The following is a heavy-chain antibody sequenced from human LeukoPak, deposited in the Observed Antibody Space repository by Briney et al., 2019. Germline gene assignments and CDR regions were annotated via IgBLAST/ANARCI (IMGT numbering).Heavy chain of an antibody. V-gene: IGHV3-30*02. J-gene: IGHJ1*01. CDR1: GFTFTTYG. D-gene: IGHD2-2*01. CDR3: AKGCSSTSCSGYFQH. Sequence: GGSLRLSCAASGFTFTTYGMHWVRQAPGKGLEWVAFIRYDGSNIFYADSVKGRFTISRDNSKNTLYLQMNSLRAEDTAVYYCAKGCSSTSCSGYFQHWGQGTLVAVST. CDR2: IRYDGSNI.